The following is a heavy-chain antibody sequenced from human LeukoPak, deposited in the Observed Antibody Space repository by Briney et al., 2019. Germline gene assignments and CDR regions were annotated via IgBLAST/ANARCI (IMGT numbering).Heavy chain of an antibody. CDR2: IKSMSAGGTT. Sequence: GGSLRLSCAASGFTFSGAWMSWVRQAPGKGLEWVGRIKSMSAGGTTDYASPVKGRFIISRDDSKNTLYLQINSLKTEDTAVYYCTTDAGYDSRWYNWWGQGTLVTVSS. J-gene: IGHJ4*02. CDR1: GFTFSGAW. CDR3: TTDAGYDSRWYNW. D-gene: IGHD1-20*01. V-gene: IGHV3-15*01.